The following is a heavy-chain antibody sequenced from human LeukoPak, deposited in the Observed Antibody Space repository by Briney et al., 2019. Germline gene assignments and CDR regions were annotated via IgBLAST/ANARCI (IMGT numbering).Heavy chain of an antibody. Sequence: GGSLRLSCAASGFTFSRYNMNWVRQAPGKGLEWVSSISSSSGYIYYADSVKGRFTISRDNAKNSLYLHMNSLRAEDTAVYYCARDAQGYTFDYWGQGTLVTVFS. CDR1: GFTFSRYN. D-gene: IGHD5-18*01. J-gene: IGHJ4*02. CDR2: ISSSSGYI. CDR3: ARDAQGYTFDY. V-gene: IGHV3-21*01.